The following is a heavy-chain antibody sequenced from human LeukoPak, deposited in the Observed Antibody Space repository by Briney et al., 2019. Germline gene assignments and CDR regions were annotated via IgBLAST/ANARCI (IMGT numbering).Heavy chain of an antibody. CDR2: IIPIFGTA. CDR3: ARPRYCSSSSCPDAFDI. D-gene: IGHD2-2*01. V-gene: IGHV1-69*01. Sequence: SVKDSCKASGGTLSSYAIRWVRQPPGHGLEWMGGIIPIFGTANYAQKFQGRVTITADESMSTAYMELSSRRSEDTAVYYCARPRYCSSSSCPDAFDIWGQGTMVTVSS. J-gene: IGHJ3*02. CDR1: GGTLSSYA.